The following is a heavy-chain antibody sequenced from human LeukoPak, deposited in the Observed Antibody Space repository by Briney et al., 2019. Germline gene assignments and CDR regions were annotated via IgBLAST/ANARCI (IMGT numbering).Heavy chain of an antibody. Sequence: GGSLRLSCAASGFTFSNCAMSWVRQAPGKGLEWVSVISGSAGSTYYADSVRGRFTISRDNSRNTLFLQMNSLRDEDTAVYYCAKDMARYCSGGSCPRAFDYWGQGSLVTVSS. CDR3: AKDMARYCSGGSCPRAFDY. J-gene: IGHJ4*02. CDR1: GFTFSNCA. D-gene: IGHD2-15*01. V-gene: IGHV3-23*01. CDR2: ISGSAGST.